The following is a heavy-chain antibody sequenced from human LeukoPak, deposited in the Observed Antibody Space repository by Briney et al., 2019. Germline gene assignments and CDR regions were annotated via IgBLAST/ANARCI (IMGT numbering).Heavy chain of an antibody. D-gene: IGHD3-10*02. CDR3: ARVLFGSGAFDI. V-gene: IGHV3-23*01. J-gene: IGHJ3*02. CDR1: GFTFSSYW. CDR2: ISGSGGST. Sequence: GGSLRLSCAASGFTFSSYWMSWVRQAPGKGLEWVSAISGSGGSTYYADSVKGRFTISRDNSKNTLYLQMNSLRAEDTAVYYCARVLFGSGAFDIWGQGTMVTVSS.